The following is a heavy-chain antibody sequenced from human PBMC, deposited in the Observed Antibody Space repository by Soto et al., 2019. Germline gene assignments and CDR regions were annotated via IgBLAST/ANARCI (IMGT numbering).Heavy chain of an antibody. D-gene: IGHD3-16*02. CDR3: ARVLFGGVIVFAH. CDR1: GVTVSDYY. V-gene: IGHV3-11*01. J-gene: IGHJ4*02. Sequence: PGGSLRLSCAASGVTVSDYYMSGIRQAPGKGLEWVSYISSSGSTIYYADSVKGRFTISRDNAKNSLYLQMNSLRAEDTALYYCARVLFGGVIVFAHWGQGTLVPVS. CDR2: ISSSGSTI.